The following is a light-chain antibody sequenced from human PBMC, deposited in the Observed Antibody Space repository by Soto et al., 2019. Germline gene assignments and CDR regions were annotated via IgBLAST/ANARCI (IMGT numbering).Light chain of an antibody. V-gene: IGKV3-20*01. J-gene: IGKJ1*01. Sequence: EIVLTQSPGTLSLSPGDRATLSCRASQSVSSNFLVWYHQKPGQAPRLLIYGASIRTPGIPDRFSGSGSGADFPLTIRRLEPEDVATYFCRQYGSSPRTFGQGTKVEIK. CDR3: RQYGSSPRT. CDR1: QSVSSNF. CDR2: GAS.